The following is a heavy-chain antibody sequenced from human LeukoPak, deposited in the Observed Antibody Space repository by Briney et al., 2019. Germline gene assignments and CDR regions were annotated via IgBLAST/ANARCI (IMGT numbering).Heavy chain of an antibody. J-gene: IGHJ6*03. D-gene: IGHD6-6*01. CDR1: GGSISSYY. CDR2: IYYSGST. V-gene: IGHV4-59*01. Sequence: PSETLSLTCSISGGSISSYYWSWIRQPPGKGVEWMGYIYYSGSTNYNPSLKSRVTISVDTSKNQFSLKLSSVTAADTAVYYCAREGIAARYYYYYYMDVWGKGTTVTVSS. CDR3: AREGIAARYYYYYYMDV.